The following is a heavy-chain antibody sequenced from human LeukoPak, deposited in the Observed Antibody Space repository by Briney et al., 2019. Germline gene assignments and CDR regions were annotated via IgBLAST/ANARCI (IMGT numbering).Heavy chain of an antibody. CDR1: GFTFSSYW. D-gene: IGHD3-16*02. J-gene: IGHJ4*02. V-gene: IGHV3-7*01. CDR3: ARRYYDYVWGSYRYHDYFDY. Sequence: PGGSLRLSCAASGFTFSSYWMSWVRQAPGKGLEGVANIKQDGSEKYYVDSVKGRFTISRDNAKNSLYLQMNSLRAEDTAVYYCARRYYDYVWGSYRYHDYFDYWGQGTLVTVSS. CDR2: IKQDGSEK.